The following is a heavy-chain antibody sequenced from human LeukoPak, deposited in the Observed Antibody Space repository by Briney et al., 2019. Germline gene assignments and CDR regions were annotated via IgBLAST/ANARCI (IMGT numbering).Heavy chain of an antibody. D-gene: IGHD3-22*01. CDR1: GYTITSYG. CDR2: ISAYNGNT. CDR3: ARDERANYYDSSGSQNWFDP. Sequence: GASVKVSCKASGYTITSYGISWVRQAPGQGLEWMGWISAYNGNTNYAQKLQGRVTMTTDTSTSTAYMELRSLRSDDTAVYYCARDERANYYDSSGSQNWFDPWGQGTLVTVSS. J-gene: IGHJ5*02. V-gene: IGHV1-18*01.